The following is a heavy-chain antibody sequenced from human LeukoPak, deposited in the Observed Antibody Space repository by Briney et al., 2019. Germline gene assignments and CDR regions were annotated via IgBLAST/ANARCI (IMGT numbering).Heavy chain of an antibody. Sequence: GRSLRLSCAASGFTFSSYAMHWVRQAPGKGLEWVAVISYDGSNKYYADSVKGRFTISRDNSKNTLYLQMNSLRAEDTAVYHCARDSQPPPYYYDSSGYLSPVDYWGQGTLVTVSS. J-gene: IGHJ4*02. V-gene: IGHV3-30-3*01. D-gene: IGHD3-22*01. CDR3: ARDSQPPPYYYDSSGYLSPVDY. CDR2: ISYDGSNK. CDR1: GFTFSSYA.